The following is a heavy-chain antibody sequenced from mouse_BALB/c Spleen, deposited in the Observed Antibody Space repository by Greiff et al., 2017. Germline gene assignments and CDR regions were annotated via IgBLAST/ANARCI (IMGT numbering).Heavy chain of an antibody. CDR1: GFTFSSFG. CDR3: ARKMGNYVFDY. CDR2: ISSGSSTI. Sequence: EVKVVESGGGLVQPGGSRKLSCAASGFTFSSFGMHWVRQAPEKGLEWVAYISSGSSTIYYADTVKGRFTISRDNPKNTLFLQMTSLRSEDTAMYYCARKMGNYVFDYWGQGTTLTVSS. J-gene: IGHJ2*01. D-gene: IGHD2-1*01. V-gene: IGHV5-17*02.